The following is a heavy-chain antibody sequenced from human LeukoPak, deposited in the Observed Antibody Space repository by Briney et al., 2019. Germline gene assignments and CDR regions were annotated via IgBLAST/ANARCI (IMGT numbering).Heavy chain of an antibody. V-gene: IGHV4-61*02. CDR3: ARRGIAAAGTPFDY. CDR1: GGSISSGSYF. D-gene: IGHD6-13*01. CDR2: INTSGST. Sequence: SETLSLTCAVSGGSISSGSYFWSWIRQPAGKGPEWIGRINTSGSTDSNPSLNSRVTISVDTSKNQFSLKLSSVTAADTAVYYCARRGIAAAGTPFDYWGQGTLVTVSS. J-gene: IGHJ4*02.